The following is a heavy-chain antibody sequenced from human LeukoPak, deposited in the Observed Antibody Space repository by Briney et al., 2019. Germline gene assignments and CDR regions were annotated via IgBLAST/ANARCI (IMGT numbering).Heavy chain of an antibody. CDR1: GGSISSGGYS. D-gene: IGHD3-9*01. CDR2: IYHSGST. CDR3: ARGAWYFDRGVGAFDI. J-gene: IGHJ3*02. Sequence: SETLSLTCAVSGGSISSGGYSWRWIRQPPGKGLEWIVYIYHSGSTYYNPSLKSRVTISVDRSKNQFSLKLSSVTAADTAVYYCARGAWYFDRGVGAFDIWGQGTMVTVSS. V-gene: IGHV4-30-2*01.